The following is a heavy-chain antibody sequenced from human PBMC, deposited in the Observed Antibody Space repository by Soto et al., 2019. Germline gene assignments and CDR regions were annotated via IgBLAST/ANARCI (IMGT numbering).Heavy chain of an antibody. Sequence: QDPLVQSGAEVKKPGASVKVSCRASGYIFSLFRVNWVRQAPGQGLEWMGWISGYNGNTNYAQKFQGRVTITTDTSTNTAYMELTSLTSDDTAVYYCARDVFRHVDAFDIWGQGTMVTVSS. CDR1: GYIFSLFR. J-gene: IGHJ3*02. CDR3: ARDVFRHVDAFDI. CDR2: ISGYNGNT. D-gene: IGHD6-6*01. V-gene: IGHV1-18*01.